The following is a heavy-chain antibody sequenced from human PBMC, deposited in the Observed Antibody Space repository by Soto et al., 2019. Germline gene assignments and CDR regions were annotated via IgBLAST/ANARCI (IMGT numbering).Heavy chain of an antibody. V-gene: IGHV3-23*01. J-gene: IGHJ3*02. CDR3: ARGRRGDHNDAVDS. CDR1: GFTFGSRA. Sequence: QLGGSLRLSCVAPGFTFGSRAMSCLRQAPGAGLEWVSTIPDTGGDTKYADSVRGRFTISRDNAKNTLSLQMNRLRVEDTAVYYCARGRRGDHNDAVDSWGQGTMVTVAS. CDR2: IPDTGGDT.